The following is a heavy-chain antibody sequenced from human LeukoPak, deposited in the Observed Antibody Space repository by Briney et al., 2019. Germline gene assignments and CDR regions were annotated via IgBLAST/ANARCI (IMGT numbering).Heavy chain of an antibody. CDR1: GGSISSYY. Sequence: PSETLSLTCTVSGGSISSYYWSWIRQPPGKGLEWIGYVFNSGRTNYNPSLRSRVTMSVDTSKNQFSLKLSSLTAADTAAYYCAGRQHIVVVTATRGSFDMWGQGTMVTVSS. J-gene: IGHJ3*02. V-gene: IGHV4-59*01. D-gene: IGHD2-21*02. CDR2: VFNSGRT. CDR3: AGRQHIVVVTATRGSFDM.